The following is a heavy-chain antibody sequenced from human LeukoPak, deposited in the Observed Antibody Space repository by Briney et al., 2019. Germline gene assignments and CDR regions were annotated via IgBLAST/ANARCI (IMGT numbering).Heavy chain of an antibody. CDR2: IDPSDSYT. Sequence: GESLKISCKGSGYSFTSYWISWVRQMPGKGLEGTGRIDPSDSYTNYSRSFQGHVTISADKSISTAYLQWSSLKASDTAMYYCARGGSYSSGWYELNYWGQGTLVTVSS. D-gene: IGHD6-19*01. CDR3: ARGGSYSSGWYELNY. J-gene: IGHJ4*02. CDR1: GYSFTSYW. V-gene: IGHV5-10-1*01.